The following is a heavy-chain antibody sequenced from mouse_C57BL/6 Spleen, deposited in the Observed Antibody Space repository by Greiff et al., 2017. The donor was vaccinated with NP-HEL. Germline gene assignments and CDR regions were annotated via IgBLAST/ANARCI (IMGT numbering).Heavy chain of an antibody. CDR2: IWSGGST. CDR3: ARNGGTAQALYYAMDY. Sequence: QVQLQQSGPGLVQPSQSLSITCTVSGFSLTSYGVHWVRQSPGKGLEWLGVIWSGGSTDYNAAFISRLSISKDNSKSQVFFKMNSLQADDTAIYYCARNGGTAQALYYAMDYWGQGTSVTVSS. CDR1: GFSLTSYG. J-gene: IGHJ4*01. V-gene: IGHV2-2*01. D-gene: IGHD3-2*02.